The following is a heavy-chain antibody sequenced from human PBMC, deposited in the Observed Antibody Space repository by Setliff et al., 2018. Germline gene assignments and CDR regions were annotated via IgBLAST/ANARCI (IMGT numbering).Heavy chain of an antibody. CDR1: GYTFTSYA. D-gene: IGHD3-10*01. J-gene: IGHJ5*02. Sequence: ASVKVSCKASGYTFTSYAMHWVRQAPGQRLEWMGWINAGNGNTKYSQKFQGRVTITRDTSASTAYMELSSLRSEDTAVYYCARVARDVLLWPPQGWFDPWGQGTLVTVSS. CDR3: ARVARDVLLWPPQGWFDP. CDR2: INAGNGNT. V-gene: IGHV1-3*01.